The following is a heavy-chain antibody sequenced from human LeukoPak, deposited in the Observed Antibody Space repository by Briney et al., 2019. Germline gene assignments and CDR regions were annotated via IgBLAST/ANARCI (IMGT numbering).Heavy chain of an antibody. CDR2: ISSDGSNK. Sequence: GGSLRLSCAASGFTFSSYAMHWVRQAPGKGLEWVAVISSDGSNKYYADSMKGRFTISRDNAKNSLYLQMNSLRAEDTAVYYCARAIGLGGYYGSGPIDYWGQGTLVTVSS. CDR1: GFTFSSYA. V-gene: IGHV3-30*04. CDR3: ARAIGLGGYYGSGPIDY. D-gene: IGHD3-10*01. J-gene: IGHJ4*02.